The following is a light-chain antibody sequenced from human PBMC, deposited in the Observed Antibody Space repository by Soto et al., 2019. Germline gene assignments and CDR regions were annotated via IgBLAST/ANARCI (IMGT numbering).Light chain of an antibody. CDR3: QQYESYLYT. V-gene: IGKV1-5*03. Sequence: DIQMTQSPSTLSASVGDRVTITCRASQSVSTYLAWYQQKPGKAPKLLIYRASTLESGVPSRFSGSGSGTEFTLTISSLQPDDFATYYCQQYESYLYTFGQGTNLEIK. CDR2: RAS. CDR1: QSVSTY. J-gene: IGKJ2*01.